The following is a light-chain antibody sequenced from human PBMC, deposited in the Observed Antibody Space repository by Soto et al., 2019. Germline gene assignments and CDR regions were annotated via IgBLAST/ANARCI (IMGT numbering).Light chain of an antibody. CDR1: QYVPHNY. Sequence: EIALTQFPGTLPLSPGESATLSCRASQYVPHNYLAWYRHKAGQAPRLLIYGASNRPAGIPDSFSCSGSGTEFTLTISGLEPEDFAVYYCHQYGESDPFGGGTKVDIK. CDR3: HQYGESDP. CDR2: GAS. J-gene: IGKJ4*01. V-gene: IGKV3-20*01.